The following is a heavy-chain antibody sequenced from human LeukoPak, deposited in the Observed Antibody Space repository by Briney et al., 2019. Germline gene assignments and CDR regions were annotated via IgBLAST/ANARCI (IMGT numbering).Heavy chain of an antibody. V-gene: IGHV3-33*06. D-gene: IGHD6-19*01. CDR2: IWYDGSNK. CDR1: GFTFSSYG. Sequence: GGSLRLSCAASGFTFSSYGMHWVRQAPGKGLEWVAVIWYDGSNKYYADSVKGRFTISRDNSKNTLYLQMNSLRAEYTAVYYCAKDSSGSVYPTWGQGTLVTVSS. CDR3: AKDSSGSVYPT. J-gene: IGHJ5*02.